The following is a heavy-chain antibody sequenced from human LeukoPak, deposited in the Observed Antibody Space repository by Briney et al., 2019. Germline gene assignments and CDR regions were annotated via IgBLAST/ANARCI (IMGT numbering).Heavy chain of an antibody. J-gene: IGHJ4*02. CDR3: ARNAYYSADY. D-gene: IGHD2/OR15-2a*01. V-gene: IGHV4-4*02. CDR1: GYSISSGYW. CDR2: ISHAGST. Sequence: PSETLSLTCGVSGYSISSGYWWSWVRPPPGKGLEWIGEISHAGSTTYNPSLKSRVTISLDKSRNQFSLELTSVTAADTAVYYCARNAYYSADYWGQGTLVTVSS.